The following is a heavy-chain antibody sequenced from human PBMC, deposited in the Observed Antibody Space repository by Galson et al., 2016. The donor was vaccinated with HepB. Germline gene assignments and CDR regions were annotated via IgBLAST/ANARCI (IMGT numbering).Heavy chain of an antibody. CDR2: INTGKGNT. J-gene: IGHJ4*02. D-gene: IGHD1-26*01. CDR1: GYTFTNHA. CDR3: ARLSTSGTYFGY. Sequence: SVKVSCKASGYTFTNHAMHWVRQAPGQSLEWMGWINTGKGNTKYSQKFQDRVNITRDTSASTGYMALSNLRSEDTAVYFCARLSTSGTYFGYWGQGVPVTVSS. V-gene: IGHV1-3*04.